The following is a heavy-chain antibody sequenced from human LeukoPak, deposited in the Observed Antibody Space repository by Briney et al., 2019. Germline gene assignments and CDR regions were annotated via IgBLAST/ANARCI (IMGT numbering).Heavy chain of an antibody. Sequence: SETLSLTCTVSGGSLSGHYWRWIRQPPRRRLEWIGYVFYTGRSKYNPSLQSRVTISIDTSKSQFSLKLTSVTSADTAVYSCARLLDNDISGDPDTFDVWGQGTTVIVSS. D-gene: IGHD3-22*01. CDR3: ARLLDNDISGDPDTFDV. CDR2: VFYTGRS. J-gene: IGHJ3*01. V-gene: IGHV4-59*11. CDR1: GGSLSGHY.